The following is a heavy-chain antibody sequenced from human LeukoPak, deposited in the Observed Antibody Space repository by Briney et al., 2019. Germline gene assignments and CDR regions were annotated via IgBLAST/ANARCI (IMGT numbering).Heavy chain of an antibody. CDR3: ANPGVPAAMDYYYGMDV. CDR1: GYTFTSYG. D-gene: IGHD2-2*01. CDR2: INPNSGGT. J-gene: IGHJ6*02. Sequence: ASVKVSCKASGYTFTSYGISWVRQAPGQGREWMGWINPNSGGTNYAQKFQGRVTMTRDTSISRAYMELSRLRSDDTAVYYCANPGVPAAMDYYYGMDVWGQGTTVTVS. V-gene: IGHV1-2*02.